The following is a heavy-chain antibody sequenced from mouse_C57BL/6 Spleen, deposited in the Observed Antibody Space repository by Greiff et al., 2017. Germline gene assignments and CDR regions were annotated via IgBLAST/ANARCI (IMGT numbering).Heavy chain of an antibody. Sequence: EVKLMESGGGLVKPGGSLKLSCAASGFTFSDYGMHWVRQAPEKGLEWVAYISSGSSTIYYAKTVKGRLTISRDNAKNTLFLQMTSLRSEDTAMFYCARFYGPDYYAMDYWGQGTSVTVSS. J-gene: IGHJ4*01. D-gene: IGHD1-1*02. CDR3: ARFYGPDYYAMDY. V-gene: IGHV5-17*01. CDR1: GFTFSDYG. CDR2: ISSGSSTI.